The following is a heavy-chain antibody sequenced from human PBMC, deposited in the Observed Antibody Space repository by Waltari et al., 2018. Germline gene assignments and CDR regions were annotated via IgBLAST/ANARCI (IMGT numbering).Heavy chain of an antibody. D-gene: IGHD2-15*01. J-gene: IGHJ4*02. CDR1: GFTFSSYA. CDR3: ARDRGGGHGK. V-gene: IGHV3-30-3*01. Sequence: QVQLVESGGGVVQPGRSLRLSCAASGFTFSSYAMHWVRQAPGKGLEWVAVISYDGSNKYYADSVKGRFTISRDNSKNTLYLQMNSLRAEDTAVYYCARDRGGGHGKWGQGTLVTVSS. CDR2: ISYDGSNK.